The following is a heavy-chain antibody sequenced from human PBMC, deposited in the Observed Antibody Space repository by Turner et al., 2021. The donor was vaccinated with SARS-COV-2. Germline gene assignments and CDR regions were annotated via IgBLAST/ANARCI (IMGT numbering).Heavy chain of an antibody. CDR2: ISASGGDT. CDR1: GFPFSNFA. J-gene: IGHJ4*02. CDR3: AADCTSASCYSRNADY. V-gene: IGHV3-23*01. D-gene: IGHD2-2*01. Sequence: EVQLLESGGGLLQPGGSLRLSCAASGFPFSNFAMTWVRQAPGRGLEWVSAISASGGDTHYADSVKGRFTISRDNSKSTLYLQVNSLRAEDTAMYYCAADCTSASCYSRNADYWGQGTLVTVSS.